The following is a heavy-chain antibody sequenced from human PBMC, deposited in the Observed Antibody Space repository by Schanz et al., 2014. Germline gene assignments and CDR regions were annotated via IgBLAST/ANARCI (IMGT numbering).Heavy chain of an antibody. D-gene: IGHD6-13*01. CDR1: GFSFRKSA. V-gene: IGHV3-23*01. J-gene: IGHJ4*02. CDR3: AKDLAAVGVFDY. Sequence: EVQLLESGGGLVQPGGSLRLSCAASGFSFRKSAMSWVRQAPGKGLEWVSALTGSGTTTYYADSVKGRFTISRDNSKNTLDHRMNSLRAEDTARYYCAKDLAAVGVFDYWGQGSLVTVSP. CDR2: LTGSGTTT.